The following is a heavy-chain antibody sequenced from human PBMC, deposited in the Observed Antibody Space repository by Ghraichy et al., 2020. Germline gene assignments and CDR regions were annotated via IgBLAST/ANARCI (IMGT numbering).Heavy chain of an antibody. J-gene: IGHJ6*02. CDR1: GFTFSGYW. CDR2: IKQDGTEK. D-gene: IGHD5-12*01. Sequence: GGSLRLSCAASGFTFSGYWMSWVRQAPGKGLEWVASIKQDGTEKIYVDSVKGRFTISRDNARNSPYLQLNSLRAEDTAMYYCAKNIVATGKNLYYYYGMDVWGQGTTVTVSS. CDR3: AKNIVATGKNLYYYYGMDV. V-gene: IGHV3-7*01.